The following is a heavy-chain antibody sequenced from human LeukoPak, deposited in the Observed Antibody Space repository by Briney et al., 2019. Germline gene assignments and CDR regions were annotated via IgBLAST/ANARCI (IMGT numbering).Heavy chain of an antibody. CDR3: ARDPSIAARHDAFDI. Sequence: ASVKVSCKASGGTFSSYAISWVRQAPGQGLEWMGRIIPIFGIANYAQKFRGRVTIAADKSTSTAYMELSSLRSEDTAVYYCARDPSIAARHDAFDIWGQGTMVTVSS. CDR1: GGTFSSYA. V-gene: IGHV1-69*04. D-gene: IGHD6-6*01. J-gene: IGHJ3*02. CDR2: IIPIFGIA.